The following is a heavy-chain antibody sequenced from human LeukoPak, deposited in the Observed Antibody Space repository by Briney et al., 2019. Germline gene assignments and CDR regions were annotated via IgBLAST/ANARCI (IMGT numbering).Heavy chain of an antibody. CDR3: AREPYIRGYGNYFDY. CDR2: IYYSGST. D-gene: IGHD5-12*01. Sequence: KPSETLSLTCAVSGGSFSGYYWSWIRQPPGKGLEWIGYIYYSGSTNYNPSLKSRVTISVDTSKNQFSLKLSSVTAADTAVYYCAREPYIRGYGNYFDYWGQGTLVTVSS. CDR1: GGSFSGYY. V-gene: IGHV4-59*01. J-gene: IGHJ4*02.